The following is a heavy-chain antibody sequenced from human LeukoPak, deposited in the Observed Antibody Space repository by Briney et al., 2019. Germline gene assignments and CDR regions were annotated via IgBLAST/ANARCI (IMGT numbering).Heavy chain of an antibody. CDR3: AKSFDFSNGHSPILTPFDS. Sequence: GGSLRLSCAASGFTFSSSAMSWVRQAPGKGLEWVSSICARGISTYYADSVKGRFTISRDNSKNTLYLQMNSLRGDDIGVYYCAKSFDFSNGHSPILTPFDSWGQGTLVSVPS. J-gene: IGHJ4*02. V-gene: IGHV3-23*01. D-gene: IGHD3-3*01. CDR2: ICARGIST. CDR1: GFTFSSSA.